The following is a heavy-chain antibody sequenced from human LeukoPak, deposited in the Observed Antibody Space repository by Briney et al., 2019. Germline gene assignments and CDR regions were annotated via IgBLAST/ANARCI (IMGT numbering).Heavy chain of an antibody. CDR1: GGSISSGGYY. J-gene: IGHJ4*02. V-gene: IGHV4-31*03. D-gene: IGHD3-22*01. Sequence: SETLSLTCTVSGGSISSGGYYWSWIRQHPGKGLEWIGYIYYSGSTYYNPSLKSRVTISVDTSKNQFSLKLSSVTAADTAVYHCATENYYDSSGYYYWGQGTLVTVSS. CDR3: ATENYYDSSGYYY. CDR2: IYYSGST.